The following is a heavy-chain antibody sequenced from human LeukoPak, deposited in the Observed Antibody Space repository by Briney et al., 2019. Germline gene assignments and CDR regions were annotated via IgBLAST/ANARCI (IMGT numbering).Heavy chain of an antibody. CDR1: GGSFSGYY. D-gene: IGHD5-24*01. Sequence: SETLSLTCAVYGGSFSGYYWSWIRQPPGKGLEWIGEINHSGSTNYNPSLKSRVTISVDMSKNQFSLKLSSVTAADTAVYYCARVRRWLQLGNFDYWGQGTLVTVSS. J-gene: IGHJ4*02. CDR2: INHSGST. V-gene: IGHV4-34*01. CDR3: ARVRRWLQLGNFDY.